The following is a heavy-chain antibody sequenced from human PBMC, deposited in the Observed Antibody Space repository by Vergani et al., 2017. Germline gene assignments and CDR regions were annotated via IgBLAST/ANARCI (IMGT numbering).Heavy chain of an antibody. J-gene: IGHJ6*03. V-gene: IGHV3-11*01. Sequence: QVQLVESGGGLVKPGGSLRLSCAASGFTFSDYYMSWIRQAPGKGLEWVSYISSSGSTIYYADSVKGRFTISRDNAKNSLYLQMNSLRAEDTAVYYCARAXLYYDILTGYYSDYYMDVWGKGTTVTVSS. CDR1: GFTFSDYY. D-gene: IGHD3-9*01. CDR3: ARAXLYYDILTGYYSDYYMDV. CDR2: ISSSGSTI.